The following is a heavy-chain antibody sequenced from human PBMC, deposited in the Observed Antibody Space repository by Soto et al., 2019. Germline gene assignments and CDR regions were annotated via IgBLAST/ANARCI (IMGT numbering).Heavy chain of an antibody. CDR2: ITPVLDIS. CDR3: QVGYCSSVRCPPPIDS. Sequence: QVQVVQSGTEVRKPGSSVTVSCTASGGTFLSYTFSWVRPAPGQGLEWMGRITPVLDISNYAQKFQGRVTITADKATSTVSMELSSLTSEHTAVYYCQVGYCSSVRCPPPIDSWGQLTLVTVSS. CDR1: GGTFLSYT. D-gene: IGHD2-15*01. V-gene: IGHV1-69*02. J-gene: IGHJ4*02.